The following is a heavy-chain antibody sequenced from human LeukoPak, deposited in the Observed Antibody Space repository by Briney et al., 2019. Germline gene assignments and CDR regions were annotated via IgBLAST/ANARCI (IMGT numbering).Heavy chain of an antibody. Sequence: ASVKVSCKVSGYTLTELSMHWVRQAPGKGLEWMGGFDPEDGETIYAQKFQGRVTMTEDTSISTAYMELSRLRSDDTAVYYCARNYVTATLVDFDYWGQGTLVTVSS. D-gene: IGHD2-21*02. CDR2: FDPEDGET. CDR3: ARNYVTATLVDFDY. CDR1: GYTLTELS. J-gene: IGHJ4*02. V-gene: IGHV1-24*01.